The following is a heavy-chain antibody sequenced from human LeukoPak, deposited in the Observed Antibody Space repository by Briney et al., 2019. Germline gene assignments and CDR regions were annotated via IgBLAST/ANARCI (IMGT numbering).Heavy chain of an antibody. V-gene: IGHV1-3*01. CDR2: INAGNGNT. J-gene: IGHJ4*02. CDR1: GYTFTSYA. CDR3: ARAGNVYIVATPGDYFDY. D-gene: IGHD5-12*01. Sequence: ASVKVSCKASGYTFTSYAMHWVRQAPGQRLEWMGWINAGNGNTKYSQKFQGRVTITRDTSATTAYMELSSLRSEDTAVYYCARAGNVYIVATPGDYFDYWGQGTLVTVSS.